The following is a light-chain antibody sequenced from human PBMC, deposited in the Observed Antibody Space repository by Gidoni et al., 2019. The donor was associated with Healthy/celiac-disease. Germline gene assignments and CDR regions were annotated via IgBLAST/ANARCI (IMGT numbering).Light chain of an antibody. J-gene: IGKJ1*01. Sequence: EIVMTQSPATLSVSPGERATLSCRASQSVSSNLAWYQQKPGQPPRLLIYGASTRATGIPARFSGSGSGTEFTLTISSLQAEDLAVYYCQQYNNWPETFGQGTKVEIK. V-gene: IGKV3-15*01. CDR3: QQYNNWPET. CDR1: QSVSSN. CDR2: GAS.